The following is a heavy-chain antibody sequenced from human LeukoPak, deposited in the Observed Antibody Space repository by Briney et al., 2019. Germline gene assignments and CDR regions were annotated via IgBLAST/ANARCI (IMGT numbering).Heavy chain of an antibody. Sequence: ASVKVSCKASGGTFSSYAISWVRQAPGQGLEWMGRIIPILGIANYAQKFQGRVTITADKSTSTAYMELSSLRSEDTAVYYCARDLGTHLGVSPIGYWGQGTLVTVSS. CDR2: IIPILGIA. J-gene: IGHJ4*02. CDR1: GGTFSSYA. D-gene: IGHD3-16*01. V-gene: IGHV1-69*04. CDR3: ARDLGTHLGVSPIGY.